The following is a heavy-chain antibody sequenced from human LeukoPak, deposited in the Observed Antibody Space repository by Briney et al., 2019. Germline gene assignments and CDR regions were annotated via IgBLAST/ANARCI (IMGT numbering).Heavy chain of an antibody. D-gene: IGHD5-24*01. Sequence: SETLSLTCAVYGGSFSGYYWSWIRQPPGKGLEWIGEINHSGSTNYNPSLKSRVTISVDTSKNQFSLKLSSVTAADTAVYYCAGGGWLQFSSWGQGTLVTVSS. V-gene: IGHV4-34*01. CDR2: INHSGST. J-gene: IGHJ4*02. CDR1: GGSFSGYY. CDR3: AGGGWLQFSS.